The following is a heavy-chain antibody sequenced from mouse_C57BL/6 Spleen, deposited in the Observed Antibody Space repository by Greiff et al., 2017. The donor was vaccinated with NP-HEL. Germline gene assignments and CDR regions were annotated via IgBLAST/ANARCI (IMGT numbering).Heavy chain of an antibody. V-gene: IGHV1-53*01. CDR1: GYTFTSYW. CDR2: INPSNGGT. Sequence: VQLQQSGTELVKPGASVKLSCKASGYTFTSYWMHWVKQRPGRGLEWIGNINPSNGGTNYNEKFKSKATLTVDKSSSTAYMQLSSLTSEDSAVYDCAISYYYGSSYDYWGQGTTLTVSS. CDR3: AISYYYGSSYDY. D-gene: IGHD1-1*01. J-gene: IGHJ2*01.